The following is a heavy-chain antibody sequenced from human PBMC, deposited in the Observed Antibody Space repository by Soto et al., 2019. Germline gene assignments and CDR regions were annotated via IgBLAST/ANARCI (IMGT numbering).Heavy chain of an antibody. J-gene: IGHJ4*02. Sequence: SVKVSCKASGGTFSSYAISWVRQAPGQGLEWMGGIIPIFGTANYAQKFQGRVTITADKSTSTAYMELSSLRSEDTAVYYCARDRVAGDYVWGSYRYPDYWGQGTLVTVSS. CDR3: ARDRVAGDYVWGSYRYPDY. V-gene: IGHV1-69*06. D-gene: IGHD3-16*02. CDR1: GGTFSSYA. CDR2: IIPIFGTA.